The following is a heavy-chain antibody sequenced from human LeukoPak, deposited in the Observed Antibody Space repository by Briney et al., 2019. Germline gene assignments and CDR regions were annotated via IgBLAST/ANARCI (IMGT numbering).Heavy chain of an antibody. Sequence: GGSLRLSCAASGFTFSSYAMSWVRQAPGKGLEWVSAISGSGGSTYYADSVKGRFTISRDNSKNTLYLQMNSLRVEDTAVYYCAKTPHWGSSIYYDYWGPGTLVTVSS. V-gene: IGHV3-23*01. CDR2: ISGSGGST. CDR1: GFTFSSYA. CDR3: AKTPHWGSSIYYDY. D-gene: IGHD3-16*01. J-gene: IGHJ4*02.